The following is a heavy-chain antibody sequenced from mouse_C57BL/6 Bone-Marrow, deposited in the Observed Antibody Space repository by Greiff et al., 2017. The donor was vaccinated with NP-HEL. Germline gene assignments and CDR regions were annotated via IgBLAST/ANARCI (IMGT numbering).Heavy chain of an antibody. CDR1: GFTFSSYA. CDR3: TRGSYYYGSSYGFAY. J-gene: IGHJ3*01. CDR2: ISSGGDYI. V-gene: IGHV5-9-1*02. D-gene: IGHD1-1*01. Sequence: EVKVVESGEGLVKPGGSLKLSCAASGFTFSSYAMSWVRQTPEKRLEWVAYISSGGDYIYYADTVKGRFTISRDNARNTLYLQMSSLKSEDTAMYYCTRGSYYYGSSYGFAYWGQGTLVTVSA.